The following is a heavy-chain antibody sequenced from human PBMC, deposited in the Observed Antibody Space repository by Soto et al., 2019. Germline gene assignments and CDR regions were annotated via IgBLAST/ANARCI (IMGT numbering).Heavy chain of an antibody. CDR1: GGSISSYY. CDR2: VYYSGST. J-gene: IGHJ4*02. CDR3: ARALYGGYDY. Sequence: SETLSLTCTVSGGSISSYYWSWIRQPPGKGLEWIGYVYYSGSTNYNPSLKSRVTISVDTSKNQFSLKLSSVTAADTAVYYCARALYGGYDYWGQGTLVTVSS. V-gene: IGHV4-59*01. D-gene: IGHD4-17*01.